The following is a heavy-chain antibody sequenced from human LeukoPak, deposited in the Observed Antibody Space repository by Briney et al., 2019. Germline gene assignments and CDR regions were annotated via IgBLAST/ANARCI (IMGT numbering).Heavy chain of an antibody. V-gene: IGHV4-39*06. Sequence: PSETLSLTCTVSGCSISSSRDYWGWLRQPPGKGPEWIGSIYYSAYTYYNPSLQSLITISVDTSKNQFPLNLSSVTAAVHALSYCARCEVDSGSWFDPWGEGTLVTVSS. CDR1: GCSISSSRDY. CDR3: ARCEVDSGSWFDP. CDR2: IYYSAYT. J-gene: IGHJ5*02. D-gene: IGHD6-13*01.